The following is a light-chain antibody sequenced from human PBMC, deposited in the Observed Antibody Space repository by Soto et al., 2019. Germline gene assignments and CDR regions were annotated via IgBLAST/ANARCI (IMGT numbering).Light chain of an antibody. Sequence: EIVMTQSPATLSVSPGERATLSCRASQSVSSNLAWYQQKPGQAPRLLIYGASPRATGIPARFSGSGSGTEFPLTISSLQSEDFAVYYFQQYNNWPPGTFGQGTKVEIK. CDR2: GAS. CDR1: QSVSSN. J-gene: IGKJ1*01. CDR3: QQYNNWPPGT. V-gene: IGKV3-15*01.